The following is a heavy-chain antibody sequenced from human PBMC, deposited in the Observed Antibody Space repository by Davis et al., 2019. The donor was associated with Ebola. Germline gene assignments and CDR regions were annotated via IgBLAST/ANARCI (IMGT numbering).Heavy chain of an antibody. CDR2: ISSSGGST. CDR3: ARDFRWQQLVLNAFDI. Sequence: GESLKISCAASEFTFSSYTMGWVRQAPGKGLEWVSGISSSGGSTYYADSVKGRFTISRDNSKNTLYLQMNSLRAEDTAVYYCARDFRWQQLVLNAFDIWGQGTMVTVSS. V-gene: IGHV3-23*01. J-gene: IGHJ3*02. D-gene: IGHD6-13*01. CDR1: EFTFSSYT.